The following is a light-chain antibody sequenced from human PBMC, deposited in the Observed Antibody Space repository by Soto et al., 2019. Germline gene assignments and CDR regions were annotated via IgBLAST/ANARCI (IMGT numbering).Light chain of an antibody. CDR1: SSDVGTSDL. J-gene: IGLJ1*01. CDR3: SSYTNSGTRV. V-gene: IGLV2-14*02. CDR2: GAS. Sequence: QSVLTQPASVSGSPGQSITISCIGTSSDVGTSDLVSWYQQHPDTAPKLLIYGASKRPSGVSNRFSGSKSGNTASLTISGLQAEDVADYYCSSYTNSGTRVFGTGTKVTVL.